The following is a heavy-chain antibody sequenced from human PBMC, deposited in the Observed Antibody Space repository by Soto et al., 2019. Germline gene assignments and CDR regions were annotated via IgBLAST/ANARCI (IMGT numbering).Heavy chain of an antibody. CDR3: AKVFYYYDSSGYYYFDY. Sequence: GGSLILSCAASGFTFSSYAVSWVRQAPGKGPEWISSISGSGSTIYYADSVKGRFTISRDNSKNTLYLQMSSLRAEDTAVYYCAKVFYYYDSSGYYYFDYWGRGTLVTVSS. D-gene: IGHD3-22*01. CDR2: ISGSGSTI. V-gene: IGHV3-23*01. J-gene: IGHJ4*02. CDR1: GFTFSSYA.